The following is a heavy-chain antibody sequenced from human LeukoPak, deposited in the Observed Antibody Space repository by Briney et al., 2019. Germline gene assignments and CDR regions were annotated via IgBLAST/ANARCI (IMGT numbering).Heavy chain of an antibody. Sequence: ASVKVSCKASGYTFTSYGISWVRQAPGQGLEWMGWISAYNGNTNYAQKLQGRVTMITDTSTSTAYMELRSLRSDDTAVYYCARDLPYDILTLGSNYYYYYGMDVWGQGTTVTVSS. J-gene: IGHJ6*02. D-gene: IGHD3-9*01. CDR2: ISAYNGNT. V-gene: IGHV1-18*01. CDR3: ARDLPYDILTLGSNYYYYYGMDV. CDR1: GYTFTSYG.